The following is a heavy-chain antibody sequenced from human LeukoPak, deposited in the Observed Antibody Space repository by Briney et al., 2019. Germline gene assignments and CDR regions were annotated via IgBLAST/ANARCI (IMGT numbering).Heavy chain of an antibody. CDR2: ISGTGDNV. D-gene: IGHD3-22*01. V-gene: IGHV3-23*01. Sequence: PGGSLRPSCAASGFTFSSYAMTWVRQAPGKGLEWVSYISGTGDNVYYADSVKGRFTISRDNSKNTLYLQMNSLRAEDTAVYYCARRYYDASGYYSLDHWGQGTLVTVSS. J-gene: IGHJ4*02. CDR3: ARRYYDASGYYSLDH. CDR1: GFTFSSYA.